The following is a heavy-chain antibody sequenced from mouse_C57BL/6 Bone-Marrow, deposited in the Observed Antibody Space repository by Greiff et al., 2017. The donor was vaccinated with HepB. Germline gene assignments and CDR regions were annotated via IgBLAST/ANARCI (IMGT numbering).Heavy chain of an antibody. V-gene: IGHV14-4*01. CDR3: TGDIVTAD. D-gene: IGHD2-5*01. J-gene: IGHJ2*01. CDR2: IDPENGDT. CDR1: GFNIKDDY. Sequence: EVQLVESGAELVRPGASVQLSCTASGFNIKDDYMHWVKPRPGQGPEWIGWIDPENGDTEYASKFQGKATIPADTSSNTAYLQLSSRTSEDTAVYYCTGDIVTADWGQGTTLTVSS.